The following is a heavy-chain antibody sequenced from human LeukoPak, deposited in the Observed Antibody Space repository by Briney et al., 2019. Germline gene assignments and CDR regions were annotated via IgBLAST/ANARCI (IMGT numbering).Heavy chain of an antibody. V-gene: IGHV4-38-2*02. D-gene: IGHD3-3*01. CDR1: GYSISSGYY. CDR2: VYYSGST. J-gene: IGHJ4*02. CDR3: ARSWGYDFWSGNLLDY. Sequence: SETLSLTCTVSGYSISSGYYWGWIRQPPGKGLEWVGSVYYSGSTYYNPSLKSRVTVSIDMSKNQFSLKLSSVTAADTAMYYCARSWGYDFWSGNLLDYWGQGTLVTVSS.